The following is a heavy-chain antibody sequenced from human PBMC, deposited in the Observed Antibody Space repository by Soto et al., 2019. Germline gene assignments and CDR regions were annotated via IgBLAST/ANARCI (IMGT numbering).Heavy chain of an antibody. CDR1: GFTFSSYG. V-gene: IGHV3-30*03. J-gene: IGHJ6*02. CDR3: ARYCSGGSCYSYYYDGMDV. Sequence: QVQLVESGGGVVQPGRSLRLSCAASGFTFSSYGMHWVRQAPGKGLEWVAVISYDGSNKYYADSVKGPFTISRDNSKNTPYLPMNSLGAEDTAVYYCARYCSGGSCYSYYYDGMDVWGQGTTVTVSS. CDR2: ISYDGSNK. D-gene: IGHD2-15*01.